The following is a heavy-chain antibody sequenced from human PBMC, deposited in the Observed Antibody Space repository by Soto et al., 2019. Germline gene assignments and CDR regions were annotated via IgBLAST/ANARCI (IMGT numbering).Heavy chain of an antibody. CDR2: IIPILGIA. D-gene: IGHD6-13*01. J-gene: IGHJ3*02. Sequence: GASVKLSCKASGGPFSSYTISWVRQAPGQGLEWMGRIIPILGIANYAQKFQGRVTITADKSTSTAYMELSSLRSEDTAVYYCARDGAAAGPSDAFDIWGQGTMVTVSS. CDR1: GGPFSSYT. V-gene: IGHV1-69*04. CDR3: ARDGAAAGPSDAFDI.